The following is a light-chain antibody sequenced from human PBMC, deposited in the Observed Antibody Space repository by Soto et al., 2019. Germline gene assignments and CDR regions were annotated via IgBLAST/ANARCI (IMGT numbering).Light chain of an antibody. CDR1: SSNIGAGYD. CDR2: GNS. CDR3: QSYDNTLSGVV. V-gene: IGLV1-40*01. Sequence: QSVLTQPPSVSGAPGQRVTISCTGSSSNIGAGYDVHWYLHLPGTAPKLLIFGNSHRPSGVPDRFSASKSGTSASLAITGLQAEDEADYYCQSYDNTLSGVVFGGETKVTVL. J-gene: IGLJ2*01.